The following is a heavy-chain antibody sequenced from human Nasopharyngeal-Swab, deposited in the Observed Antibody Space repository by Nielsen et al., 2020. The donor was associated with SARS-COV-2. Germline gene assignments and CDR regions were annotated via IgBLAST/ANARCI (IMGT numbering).Heavy chain of an antibody. CDR2: IYYSGST. D-gene: IGHD3-3*01. J-gene: IGHJ5*02. CDR1: GGSISSSSYY. CDR3: ARGLQYYDFWSGHYATNWFDP. V-gene: IGHV4-39*07. Sequence: SETLSLTRTVSGGSISSSSYYWGWIRQPPGKGLEWIGSIYYSGSTYYNPSLKSRVTISVDTSKNQFSLKLSSVTAADTAVYYCARGLQYYDFWSGHYATNWFDPWGQGTLVTVSS.